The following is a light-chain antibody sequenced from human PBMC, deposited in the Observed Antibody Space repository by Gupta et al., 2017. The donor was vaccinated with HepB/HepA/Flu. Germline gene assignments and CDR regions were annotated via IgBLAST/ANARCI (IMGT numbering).Light chain of an antibody. CDR2: DVS. V-gene: IGLV2-8*01. Sequence: QSALTSPPSAAASPGQSLTISCTATSSYVGDYHYVSWYQQHPGKAPKLMIYDVSKRPSGFPDRFSGSKSGNTASLTVSGLQAEDDADYYCTLYAGSNNFKVFGGGTKLTVL. J-gene: IGLJ2*01. CDR3: TLYAGSNNFKV. CDR1: SSYVGDYHY.